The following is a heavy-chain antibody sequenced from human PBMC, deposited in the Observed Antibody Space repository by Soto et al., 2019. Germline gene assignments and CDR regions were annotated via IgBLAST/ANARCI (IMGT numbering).Heavy chain of an antibody. J-gene: IGHJ6*02. CDR2: ISAGSDKI. CDR3: ARDSCIAYGMDV. CDR1: GFTFSAYH. Sequence: VQLAESGGGLVQPGGSLRLSCAASGFTFSAYHMDWVRQAPGKGLEWISYISAGSDKIYYADSVKGRFTISRDNAKNSRDLQVNSLRDEDAAVYYCARDSCIAYGMDVWGQGTTVTVSS. D-gene: IGHD6-13*01. V-gene: IGHV3-48*02.